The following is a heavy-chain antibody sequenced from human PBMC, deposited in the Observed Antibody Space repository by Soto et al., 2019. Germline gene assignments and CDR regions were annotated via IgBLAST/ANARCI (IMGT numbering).Heavy chain of an antibody. J-gene: IGHJ4*02. Sequence: ASVKVSCKASGYTFTSYGISWVRQAPGQGPEWMGWISAYNGNTNYAQKLQGRVTMTTDTSTSTAYMELRSLRSDDTAVYYCARVPPYMVRGVTAPYYFDYWGQGTLVTVSS. CDR2: ISAYNGNT. CDR3: ARVPPYMVRGVTAPYYFDY. V-gene: IGHV1-18*01. D-gene: IGHD3-10*01. CDR1: GYTFTSYG.